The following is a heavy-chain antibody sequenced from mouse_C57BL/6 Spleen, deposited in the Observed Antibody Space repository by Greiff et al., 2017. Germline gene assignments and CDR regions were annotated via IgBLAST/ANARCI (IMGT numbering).Heavy chain of an antibody. Sequence: VKLQQSGPELVKPGASVKISCKASGYSFTDYNMNWVKQSNGKSLEWIGVINPNYGTTSYNQKFKGKATLTVDQSSSTAYMQLNSLTSEDSAVYYCARESIGRGYDYDPFDYWGQGTTLTVSS. D-gene: IGHD2-4*01. V-gene: IGHV1-39*01. J-gene: IGHJ2*01. CDR1: GYSFTDYN. CDR3: ARESIGRGYDYDPFDY. CDR2: INPNYGTT.